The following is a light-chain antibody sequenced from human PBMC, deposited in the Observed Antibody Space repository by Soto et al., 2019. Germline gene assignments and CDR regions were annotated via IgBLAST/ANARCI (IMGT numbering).Light chain of an antibody. Sequence: SYELTQPISVSVSPGQTARITCSGAALPKQYAYWYQQKPGQAPDLVIYTDTERPSGIPERFSGSSSGTTVTLTISGVQAEDEADYYCQSSDSSGTYVVFGGGTQLTVL. CDR1: ALPKQY. J-gene: IGLJ2*01. V-gene: IGLV3-25*03. CDR2: TDT. CDR3: QSSDSSGTYVV.